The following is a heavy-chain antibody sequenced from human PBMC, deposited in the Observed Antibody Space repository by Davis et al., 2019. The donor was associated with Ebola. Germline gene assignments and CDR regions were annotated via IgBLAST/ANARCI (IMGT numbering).Heavy chain of an antibody. CDR1: GFTVSSNY. V-gene: IGHV3-53*01. CDR3: ARAVWGGDSID. D-gene: IGHD2-21*02. CDR2: IYSGGST. Sequence: GESLKISCAASGFTVSSNYMSWVRQAPGKGLEWVSVIYSGGSTYYADSVKGRFTISRDNSKNTLYLQMNSLRAEDTAVYYCARAVWGGDSIDWGQGTLVTVSS. J-gene: IGHJ4*02.